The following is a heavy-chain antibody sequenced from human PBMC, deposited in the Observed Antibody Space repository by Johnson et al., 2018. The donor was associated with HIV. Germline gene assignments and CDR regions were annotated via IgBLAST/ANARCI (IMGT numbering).Heavy chain of an antibody. CDR1: EFILSDYY. J-gene: IGHJ3*02. D-gene: IGHD3-10*01. V-gene: IGHV3-7*03. CDR2: IKQDGSER. Sequence: VQLVESGGGLVQSGGSLRLSCGASEFILSDYYISWVRQAPEKGLEWVANIKQDGSERYYVDSVKGRFTISRDNAKNSLYLQMNSLRAEDTALYYCAREVYGSGSYGAFDIWGQGTMVTVSS. CDR3: AREVYGSGSYGAFDI.